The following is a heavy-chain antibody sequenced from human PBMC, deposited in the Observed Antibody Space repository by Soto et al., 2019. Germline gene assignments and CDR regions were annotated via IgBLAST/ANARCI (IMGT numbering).Heavy chain of an antibody. J-gene: IGHJ6*02. CDR1: TAPMSSYS. CDR2: IYYSAST. Sequence: SETLSLTCTVSTAPMSSYSWSWIRQSPGKGLEWIGAIYYSASTYYNPSIVSRIRISVDTSKTQFSLRLTSATAADTSVYFCAGDYRTPSGGMDVWGQGTTVTVSS. D-gene: IGHD3-10*01. V-gene: IGHV4-30-4*08. CDR3: AGDYRTPSGGMDV.